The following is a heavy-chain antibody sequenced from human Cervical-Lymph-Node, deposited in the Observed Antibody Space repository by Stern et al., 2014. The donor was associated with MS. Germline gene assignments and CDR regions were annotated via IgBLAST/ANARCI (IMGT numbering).Heavy chain of an antibody. D-gene: IGHD2-2*01. CDR3: AAGYCRSTSCHYGMDV. Sequence: DQLVESGGGVVKPGGSLRLSCAASGFTFSDYYITWIRQAPGKGLEWVSYISYSGSDIYYADSVKGRITISRDNAKNSLYLQMNSLRAEDTAVYYCAAGYCRSTSCHYGMDVWGQGTTVIVSS. CDR2: ISYSGSDI. CDR1: GFTFSDYY. J-gene: IGHJ6*02. V-gene: IGHV3-11*01.